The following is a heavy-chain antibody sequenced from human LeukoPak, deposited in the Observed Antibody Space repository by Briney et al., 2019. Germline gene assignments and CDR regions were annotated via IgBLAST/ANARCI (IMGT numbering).Heavy chain of an antibody. Sequence: SSETLSLTCTVSGDSINKYFWSWLRQSPGKGLEWIGYISHSGNTNYHPSLKSRVTISLDKSNNQFSLRLSSVTAADTAVYYCARAGPEELNWHYYIDFWGQGILVTVSS. CDR1: GDSINKYF. D-gene: IGHD1-7*01. CDR2: ISHSGNT. J-gene: IGHJ4*02. CDR3: ARAGPEELNWHYYIDF. V-gene: IGHV4-59*01.